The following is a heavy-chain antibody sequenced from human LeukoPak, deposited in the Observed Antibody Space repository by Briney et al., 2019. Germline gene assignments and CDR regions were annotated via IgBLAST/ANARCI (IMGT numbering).Heavy chain of an antibody. CDR1: GFTFSNYA. CDR3: AKGLRHYDY. V-gene: IGHV3-23*01. J-gene: IGHJ4*02. Sequence: PGGSLRLSCAASGFTFSNYAMNWVRQAPGKGLECVSSISDSGGKTYYADSVKGRFTISRDNSKNTLYLQMNSLRAEDTAVYYCAKGLRHYDYWGQGTLVTVSS. CDR2: ISDSGGKT.